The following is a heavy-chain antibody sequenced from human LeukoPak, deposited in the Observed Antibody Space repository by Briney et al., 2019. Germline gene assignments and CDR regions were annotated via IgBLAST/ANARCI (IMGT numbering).Heavy chain of an antibody. CDR1: GFTFSSYG. CDR2: IQYDGSNK. J-gene: IGHJ4*02. V-gene: IGHV3-30*02. Sequence: GGSLRLSCAASGFTFSSYGMRWVRQAPGRGLEWVAFIQYDGSNKYYADSVKGRFTISRDNSRNTVHLQMNSLRGEDTAVYSCAKDHSRGYSHGPFDFWGQGTLVTVSS. CDR3: AKDHSRGYSHGPFDF. D-gene: IGHD5-18*01.